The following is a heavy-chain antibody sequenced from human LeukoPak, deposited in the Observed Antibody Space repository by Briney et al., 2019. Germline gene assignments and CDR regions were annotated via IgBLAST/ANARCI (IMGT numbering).Heavy chain of an antibody. CDR2: IYYSGST. D-gene: IGHD2-2*01. V-gene: IGHV4-30-4*08. J-gene: IGHJ4*02. Sequence: SQTLSLTCTVSGGSISSGDYYWSSIRQPPGKGLEWIGYIYYSGSTYYNPSLKSRVTISVDTSKNQFSLKLSSVTAADTAVYYCARGGSSTSCYLDYWGQGTLVTVSS. CDR1: GGSISSGDYY. CDR3: ARGGSSTSCYLDY.